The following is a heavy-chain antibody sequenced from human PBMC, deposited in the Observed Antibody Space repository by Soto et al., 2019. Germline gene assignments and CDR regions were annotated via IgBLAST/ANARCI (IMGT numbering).Heavy chain of an antibody. CDR2: MNHSGST. D-gene: IGHD2-15*01. CDR1: GGSFGVDY. Sequence: PSETLSLTCAVYGGSFGVDYWSWIRQPPGKGLEWIGEMNHSGSTNYNPSLKSRVTISVDTSKNQFSLKLSSVTAADKAAYYCERVPARVAAMLVYYYHGMEVWGQRTTLTI. V-gene: IGHV4-34*01. J-gene: IGHJ6*02. CDR3: ERVPARVAAMLVYYYHGMEV.